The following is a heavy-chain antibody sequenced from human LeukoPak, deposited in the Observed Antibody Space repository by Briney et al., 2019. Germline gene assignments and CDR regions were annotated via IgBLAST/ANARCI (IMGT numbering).Heavy chain of an antibody. V-gene: IGHV3-30*03. CDR1: GFTFSSYG. CDR2: ISYDGSNK. Sequence: GGSLRLSCAASGFTFSSYGMHWVRQAPGQGLEWVAVISYDGSNKNYADSVKGRFTISRDNAKNSLYLQMNSLRAEDTAVYYCARAVSSSSGVAYWGQGTLVTVSS. CDR3: ARAVSSSSGVAY. D-gene: IGHD6-6*01. J-gene: IGHJ4*02.